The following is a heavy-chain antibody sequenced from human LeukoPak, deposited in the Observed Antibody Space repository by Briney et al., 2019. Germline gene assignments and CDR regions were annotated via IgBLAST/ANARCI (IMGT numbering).Heavy chain of an antibody. CDR2: IYYSGST. Sequence: SETLSLTCTVSGGSISSYYWSWIRQPPGKGLEWIGYIYYSGSTSYNPSLKSRVTISVDTSKNQFSLKLSSVTAADTAVYYCARGAYGDPTSFDYWGQGTLVTVSS. D-gene: IGHD4-17*01. V-gene: IGHV4-59*01. J-gene: IGHJ4*02. CDR1: GGSISSYY. CDR3: ARGAYGDPTSFDY.